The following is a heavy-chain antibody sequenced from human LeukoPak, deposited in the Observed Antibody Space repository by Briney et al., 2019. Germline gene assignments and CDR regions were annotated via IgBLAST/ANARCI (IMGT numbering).Heavy chain of an antibody. CDR1: GYTFTNYG. CDR2: ISAYNGNT. Sequence: ASVKVSCKTSGYTFTNYGISWVRQAPGLGLEWMGWISAYNGNTNYAQKIQGRVTMTTDTSTSTAYMELRSLRFDDTAVYYCARDQSVRLLQTSSTYFKHVFAIWGQGSMVTVSS. V-gene: IGHV1-18*01. J-gene: IGHJ3*02. CDR3: ARDQSVRLLQTSSTYFKHVFAI. D-gene: IGHD6-13*01.